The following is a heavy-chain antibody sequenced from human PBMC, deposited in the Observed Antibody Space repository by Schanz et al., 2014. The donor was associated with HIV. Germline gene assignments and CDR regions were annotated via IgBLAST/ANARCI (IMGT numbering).Heavy chain of an antibody. Sequence: QVQLVESGGGVVQPGRSLRLSCAVSGFTFSNYAMHWVRQAPGKGLEWVAVISYDGSNKYYADSVKGRFTITRDNSKNTLYLQMNSLRAEDTAVFYCATDFSSSWFFDNWGQGTLVTVSS. CDR3: ATDFSSSWFFDN. D-gene: IGHD6-13*01. J-gene: IGHJ4*02. CDR1: GFTFSNYA. CDR2: ISYDGSNK. V-gene: IGHV3-30-3*01.